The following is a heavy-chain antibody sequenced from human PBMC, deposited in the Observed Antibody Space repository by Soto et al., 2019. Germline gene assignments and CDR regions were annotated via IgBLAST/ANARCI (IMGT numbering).Heavy chain of an antibody. Sequence: QVQLVESGGGLVEPGGSLRLSCGASGFTFSDYYMTWIRQAPGKGLEWVPYIAGTSYYTNYADSVKGRFIISRDNAKSSLYLQMKSLRAEDTAVYYCARAKSSGRDDAFDIWGQGTVVTVSS. V-gene: IGHV3-11*05. CDR3: ARAKSSGRDDAFDI. D-gene: IGHD1-26*01. CDR2: IAGTSYYT. J-gene: IGHJ3*02. CDR1: GFTFSDYY.